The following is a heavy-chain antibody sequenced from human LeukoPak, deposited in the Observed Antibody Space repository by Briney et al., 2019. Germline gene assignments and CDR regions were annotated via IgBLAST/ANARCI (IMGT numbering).Heavy chain of an antibody. V-gene: IGHV4-39*07. D-gene: IGHD3-22*01. CDR1: GGSIRSSSYY. CDR2: IYYSGST. J-gene: IGHJ4*02. CDR3: ARASTMIAPSIDY. Sequence: SETLSLTCTVSGGSIRSSSYYWGWIRQPPGEGLEWIGSIYYSGSTYYNSSLKSRVTISVDTSKNQFSLKLSSVTAADTAVYYCARASTMIAPSIDYWGQGTLVTVSS.